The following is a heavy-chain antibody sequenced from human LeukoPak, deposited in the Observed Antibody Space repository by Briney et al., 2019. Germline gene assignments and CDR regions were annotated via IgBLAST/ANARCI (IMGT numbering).Heavy chain of an antibody. CDR3: ATSLHYDSSGYYSYYYYYMDV. V-gene: IGHV1-69-2*01. Sequence: ASVKVSCKVSGYTFTDYYMHWVQQAPGKGLEWMGLVDPEDGETIYAEKFQGRVTITADTSTDIAYMELSSLRSEDTAVYYCATSLHYDSSGYYSYYYYYMDVWGKGTTVTVSS. J-gene: IGHJ6*03. CDR2: VDPEDGET. D-gene: IGHD3-22*01. CDR1: GYTFTDYY.